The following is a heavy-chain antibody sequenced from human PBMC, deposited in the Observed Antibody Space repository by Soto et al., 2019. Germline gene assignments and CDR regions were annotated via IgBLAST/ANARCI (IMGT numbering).Heavy chain of an antibody. V-gene: IGHV1-2*02. D-gene: IGHD3-10*01. CDR3: ARDLRLSGNGMDV. Sequence: QVQMVQSGPEMKKPGASVKVSCKASGYTFSDFYIHWVRQAPGQGLEWMGWISPSSVGANYAQKFQGRVTLTRDTSINTAYMELSRRRSDDTALYYCARDLRLSGNGMDVWGQGTTVTVSS. CDR2: ISPSSVGA. J-gene: IGHJ6*02. CDR1: GYTFSDFY.